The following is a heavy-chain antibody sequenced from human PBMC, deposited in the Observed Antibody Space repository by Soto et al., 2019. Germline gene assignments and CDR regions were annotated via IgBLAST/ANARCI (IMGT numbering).Heavy chain of an antibody. CDR3: ARERDYDDWYFDL. V-gene: IGHV1-3*01. CDR2: INAGNGNT. CDR1: GYTFTSYA. D-gene: IGHD4-17*01. Sequence: GASVKVSCKASGYTFTSYAMHWVRQAPGQRLEWMGWINAGNGNTKYSQKFQGRVTITRDTSASTAYMELSSLRSEDTAVYYCARERDYDDWYFDLWGRGTLVTVSS. J-gene: IGHJ2*01.